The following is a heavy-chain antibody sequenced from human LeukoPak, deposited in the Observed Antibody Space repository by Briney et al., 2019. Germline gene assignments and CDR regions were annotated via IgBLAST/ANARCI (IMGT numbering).Heavy chain of an antibody. CDR3: ARGGDTSNWYAWFDP. J-gene: IGHJ5*02. CDR2: IYHSGST. D-gene: IGHD6-13*01. Sequence: PSETLSLTCTVSGDSISNYYWSWIRQPPGKGLEWIGYIYHSGSTKYNPSLKSRVTISIDTSKHQFSLKLSSVTAADTAMYYCARGGDTSNWYAWFDPWGQGTLVTVSS. V-gene: IGHV4-59*01. CDR1: GDSISNYY.